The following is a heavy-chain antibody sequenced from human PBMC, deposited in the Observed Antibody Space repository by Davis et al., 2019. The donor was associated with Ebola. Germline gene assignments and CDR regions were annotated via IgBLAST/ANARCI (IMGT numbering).Heavy chain of an antibody. J-gene: IGHJ4*02. CDR1: GGSISSYY. V-gene: IGHV4-59*08. CDR2: IYYSGST. D-gene: IGHD3-22*01. Sequence: PSETLSLTCTVSGGSISSYYWSWIRQPPGKGLEWIGYIYYSGSTNYNPSLKSRVTISVDTSKNQFSLKLSSVTAADTAVYYCARFKYDSSGDWGQGTLVTVSS. CDR3: ARFKYDSSGD.